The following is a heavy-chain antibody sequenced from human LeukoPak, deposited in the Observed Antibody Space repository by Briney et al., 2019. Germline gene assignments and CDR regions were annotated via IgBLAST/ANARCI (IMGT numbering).Heavy chain of an antibody. D-gene: IGHD2-15*01. J-gene: IGHJ6*02. CDR2: INSDGSST. V-gene: IGHV3-74*01. CDR3: ARVSVATYYYYGMDV. Sequence: PGGSLRLSCAASGFTFSSYWMHWVRQAPGKGLVWVSRINSDGSSTSYADSVKGRFTISRDNAKNTLHLQMNSLRAEDTAVYYCARVSVATYYYYGMDVWGQGTTVTVSS. CDR1: GFTFSSYW.